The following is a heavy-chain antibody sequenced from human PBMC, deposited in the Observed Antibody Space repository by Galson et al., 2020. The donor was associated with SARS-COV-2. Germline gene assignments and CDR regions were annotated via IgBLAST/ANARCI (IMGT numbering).Heavy chain of an antibody. Sequence: GGSLRLSCAVSGFTFSNYSMNWVRQAPGKGLEWVSYISRTSNTIYYADSVKGRFTISRDNAKNSLYPQMNSLRAEDKAVYYCASYCSSSSCYKGANDYWGQGTLVTVSS. D-gene: IGHD2-2*01. CDR3: ASYCSSSSCYKGANDY. CDR1: GFTFSNYS. CDR2: ISRTSNTI. V-gene: IGHV3-48*01. J-gene: IGHJ4*02.